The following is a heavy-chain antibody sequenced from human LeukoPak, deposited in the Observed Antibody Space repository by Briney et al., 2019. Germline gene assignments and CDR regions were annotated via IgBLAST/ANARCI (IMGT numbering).Heavy chain of an antibody. D-gene: IGHD3-22*01. V-gene: IGHV4-31*03. CDR3: AVRNSSGYYATGDY. CDR1: GGSISSGGYY. Sequence: SETLSLTCTVSGGSISSGGYYWSWIRQHPGKGLEWIGYIYYSGSTYYNPSLKSRVTISVDTSKNQFSLKLSSVTAADTAVYYCAVRNSSGYYATGDYWGQGTLVTVSS. CDR2: IYYSGST. J-gene: IGHJ4*02.